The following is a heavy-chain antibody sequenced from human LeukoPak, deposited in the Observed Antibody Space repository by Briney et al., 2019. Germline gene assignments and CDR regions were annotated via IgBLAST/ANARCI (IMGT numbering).Heavy chain of an antibody. CDR2: ISAYNGNT. CDR3: ARDSSGPTDY. V-gene: IGHV1-18*01. J-gene: IGHJ4*02. Sequence: ASVKVSCKASGGTFSSYAISWVRQAPGQGLEWMGWISAYNGNTNYAQKLQGRVTMTTDTSTSTAYMELRSLRSDDTAVYYCARDSSGPTDYWGQGTLVTVSS. CDR1: GGTFSSYA. D-gene: IGHD6-19*01.